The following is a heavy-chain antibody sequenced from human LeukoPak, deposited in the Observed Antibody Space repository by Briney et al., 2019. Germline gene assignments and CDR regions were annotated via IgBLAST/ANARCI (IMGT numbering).Heavy chain of an antibody. CDR1: GYTFTGYY. D-gene: IGHD3-10*01. Sequence: ASVKVSCKASGYTFTGYYMHWVRQAPGQGLEWMGWINPNSGGTNYAQKFQGRVTMTRDTSISTAYMELSRLRSDDTAVYCCARDQYYYGSGSYGSYYYYMDVWGKGTTVTISS. CDR3: ARDQYYYGSGSYGSYYYYMDV. J-gene: IGHJ6*03. V-gene: IGHV1-2*02. CDR2: INPNSGGT.